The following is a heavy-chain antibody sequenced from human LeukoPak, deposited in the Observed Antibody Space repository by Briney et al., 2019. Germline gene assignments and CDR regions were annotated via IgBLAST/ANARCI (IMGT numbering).Heavy chain of an antibody. V-gene: IGHV4-34*01. J-gene: IGHJ6*03. CDR1: DGSFNDYY. D-gene: IGHD3-10*01. Sequence: PSETLSLTCAVYDGSFNDYYWSWIRQPPGKGLEWIGEINHSGSTNYNPSLKSRVTISVDTSKNQFSLKLSSVTAADTAVYYCARGRSSMVRGYYYYYMDVWGKGTTVTISS. CDR2: INHSGST. CDR3: ARGRSSMVRGYYYYYMDV.